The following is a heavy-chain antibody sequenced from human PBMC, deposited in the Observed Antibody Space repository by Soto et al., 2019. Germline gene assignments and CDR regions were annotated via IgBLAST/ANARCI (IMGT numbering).Heavy chain of an antibody. CDR1: GFTFSNYW. Sequence: PGGSLRLSCAASGFTFSNYWMHWVRQAPGRGLEWVANIKEDGTTNYYVDSVKGRFTISRDNTKKSLYLQMISLRVEDTAVYYCAKDARAAGRTFYFNYWGRGTLVTVS. D-gene: IGHD6-13*01. CDR3: AKDARAAGRTFYFNY. V-gene: IGHV3-7*04. CDR2: IKEDGTTN. J-gene: IGHJ4*02.